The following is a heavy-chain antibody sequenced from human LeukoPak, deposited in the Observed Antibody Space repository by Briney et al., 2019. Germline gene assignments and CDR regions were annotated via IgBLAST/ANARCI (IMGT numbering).Heavy chain of an antibody. Sequence: ASVKVSCKAFGGSFSSEAISWVRQAPGQGLEWMGGIIPIFGTANYAQKFQGRVTITTDESTSTAYMEVRNLRSEDTAVYYCGRKAGDCGGGSCYSIDYWGQGTLVTVSS. V-gene: IGHV1-69*05. D-gene: IGHD2-15*01. J-gene: IGHJ4*02. CDR3: GRKAGDCGGGSCYSIDY. CDR2: IIPIFGTA. CDR1: GGSFSSEA.